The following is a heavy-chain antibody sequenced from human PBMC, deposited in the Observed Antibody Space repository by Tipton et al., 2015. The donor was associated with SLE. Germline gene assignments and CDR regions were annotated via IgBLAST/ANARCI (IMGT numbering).Heavy chain of an antibody. J-gene: IGHJ3*02. D-gene: IGHD3-10*01. V-gene: IGHV4-4*07. CDR3: ARDRGFGELSGNAFDI. CDR1: GGSISSYY. CDR2: IYTNENT. Sequence: TLSLTCTVSGGSISSYYWSWIRQPAGGGLEWIGRIYTNENTNYNPSLKSRVTMSVDTSKNHFSLKLISVTAADTAVYYCARDRGFGELSGNAFDIWGQGTTITVSS.